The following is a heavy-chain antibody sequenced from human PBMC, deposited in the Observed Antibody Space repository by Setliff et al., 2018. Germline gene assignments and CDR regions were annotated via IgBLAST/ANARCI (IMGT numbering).Heavy chain of an antibody. Sequence: RASVKVSCKTSGYAFITFGMSWVRQAPGQGLEWMGWMSPVYGIANYARKFQGRVTLTADTSTTTAYLELASLRDDDTAVYYCVRGPGPSVVVAIPFDHWGQGSLV. J-gene: IGHJ4*02. CDR2: MSPVYGIA. V-gene: IGHV1-18*01. CDR1: GYAFITFG. D-gene: IGHD5-12*01. CDR3: VRGPGPSVVVAIPFDH.